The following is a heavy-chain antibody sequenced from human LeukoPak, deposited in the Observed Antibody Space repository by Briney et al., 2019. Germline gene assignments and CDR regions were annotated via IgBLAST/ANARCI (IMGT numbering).Heavy chain of an antibody. CDR1: GFTFSSYA. Sequence: QAGGSLRLSCAASGFTFSSYAMTWVRQAPGKGLEWVSTITGSGGSTYYADSVKGRFTISRDNAKNSLYLQMNSLRAEDTAVYYYARSGVGATTWGVDYWGQGTLVTVSS. J-gene: IGHJ4*02. V-gene: IGHV3-23*01. CDR2: ITGSGGST. D-gene: IGHD1-26*01. CDR3: ARSGVGATTWGVDY.